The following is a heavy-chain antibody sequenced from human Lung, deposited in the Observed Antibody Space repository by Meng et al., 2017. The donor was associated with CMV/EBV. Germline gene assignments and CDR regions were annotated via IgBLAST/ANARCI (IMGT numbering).Heavy chain of an antibody. Sequence: SMKVSXKTSGYTFTGYYLHWVRQAPGQGLEWMGWINPNSGGTNYALKFQGRVTMTSDTSISTGYMELSSLRSDDTAMYYCAREFWLVPGARGMDVWGQGXTVTVSS. V-gene: IGHV1-2*02. CDR2: INPNSGGT. J-gene: IGHJ6*02. CDR3: AREFWLVPGARGMDV. D-gene: IGHD2-2*01. CDR1: GYTFTGYY.